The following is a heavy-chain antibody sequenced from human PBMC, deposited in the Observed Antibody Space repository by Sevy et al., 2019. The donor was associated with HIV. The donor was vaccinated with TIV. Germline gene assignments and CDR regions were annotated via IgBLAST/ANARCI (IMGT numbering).Heavy chain of an antibody. CDR1: GFTFSNAW. Sequence: GGSLRLSCAASGFTFSNAWMSWVRQAPGKGLEWVGRIKSKTDGGTTDYAAPVKGRFTISRDDSKNTLYLQMNSLKTEDKAVYYCTTFPSIVGATILSDYYYYYYMDVWGKGTTVTVSS. CDR3: TTFPSIVGATILSDYYYYYYMDV. D-gene: IGHD1-26*01. J-gene: IGHJ6*03. CDR2: IKSKTDGGTT. V-gene: IGHV3-15*01.